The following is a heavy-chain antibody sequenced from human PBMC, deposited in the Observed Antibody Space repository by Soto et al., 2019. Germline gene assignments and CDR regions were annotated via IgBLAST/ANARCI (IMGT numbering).Heavy chain of an antibody. CDR2: INSNSGGT. CDR3: AREDFFGLMVRGVILSWSDP. Sequence: ASVKGSCKASGYTFTCYHMHWVRHAPGQGLEWMGWINSNSGGTNYAQKFQGRVTMTRDTCISTAYMELSRLRSDDTAVYYCAREDFFGLMVRGVILSWSDPWGQGTLVTVSS. D-gene: IGHD3-10*01. V-gene: IGHV1-2*02. J-gene: IGHJ5*02. CDR1: GYTFTCYH.